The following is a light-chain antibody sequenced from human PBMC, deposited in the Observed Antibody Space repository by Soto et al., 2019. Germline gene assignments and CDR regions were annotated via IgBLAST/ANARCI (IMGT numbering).Light chain of an antibody. V-gene: IGKV3-20*01. CDR3: QQYGGSLPT. J-gene: IGKJ4*01. CDR1: QSVSSNY. Sequence: EIVLTQSPGTLSLSPGERATLSCRASQSVSSNYLACYQQKPGQAPRLLISGASSRTTGIPDRFSGSGSGTDFMLSISRLETEDFALYYCQQYGGSLPTFGGGTKVDIK. CDR2: GAS.